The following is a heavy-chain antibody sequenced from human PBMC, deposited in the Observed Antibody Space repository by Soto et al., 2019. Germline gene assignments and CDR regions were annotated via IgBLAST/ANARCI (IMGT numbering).Heavy chain of an antibody. D-gene: IGHD3-22*01. J-gene: IGHJ4*02. CDR1: GYIFTRYW. V-gene: IGHV5-10-1*01. CDR2: IDPSDSYT. CDR3: ARRTGTYYYDSSVAYPFDY. Sequence: GESLKISCKGSGYIFTRYWISCVGQMPGKGLEWMGRIDPSDSYTNYSPSFQGHVTISADKSISTAYLQWSSLKASDTAMYYCARRTGTYYYDSSVAYPFDYSGQGTLVTVSS.